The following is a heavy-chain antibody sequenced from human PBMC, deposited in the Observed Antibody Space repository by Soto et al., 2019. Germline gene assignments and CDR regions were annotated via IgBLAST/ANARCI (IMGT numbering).Heavy chain of an antibody. CDR2: MNPNSGNT. J-gene: IGHJ4*02. Sequence: GASVKVSCKASGYTFSSYDSNWVRQATGQGLEWMGWMNPNSGNTGYAQKFQGRVTMTRNTSIRTAYVELSSLRSEDTAVYYCASVVDAINFGFFDYCGQGSLVPVSS. CDR3: ASVVDAINFGFFDY. D-gene: IGHD2-8*02. V-gene: IGHV1-8*01. CDR1: GYTFSSYD.